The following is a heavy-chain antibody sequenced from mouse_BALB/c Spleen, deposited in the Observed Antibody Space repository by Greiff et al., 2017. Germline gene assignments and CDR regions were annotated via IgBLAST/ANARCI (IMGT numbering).Heavy chain of an antibody. CDR1: GYTFTSYV. D-gene: IGHD2-14*01. J-gene: IGHJ3*01. V-gene: IGHV1-14*01. CDR3: ARGGLGYDVWFAY. CDR2: INPYNDGT. Sequence: VQLQQSGPELVKPGASVKMSCKASGYTFTSYVMHWVKQKPGQGLEWIGYINPYNDGTKYNEKFKGKATLTSDKSSSTAYMELSSLTSEDSAVYYCARGGLGYDVWFAYWGQGTLVTVSA.